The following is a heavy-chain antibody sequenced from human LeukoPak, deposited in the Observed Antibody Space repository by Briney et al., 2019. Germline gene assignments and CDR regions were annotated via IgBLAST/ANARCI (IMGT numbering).Heavy chain of an antibody. D-gene: IGHD3-16*01. CDR2: MNPNNGHT. CDR3: VAAWYCDYSNCHLRTGFDP. CDR1: GHTFINYD. V-gene: IGHV1-8*01. Sequence: ASVKVSCKASGHTFINYDINWVRQATGQGLEWMGWMNPNNGHTGYAQKFQGRVTMTRSTSTSTAYMELSSLTSDDTAVYYCVAAWYCDYSNCHLRTGFDPWGQGTLVTVSS. J-gene: IGHJ5*02.